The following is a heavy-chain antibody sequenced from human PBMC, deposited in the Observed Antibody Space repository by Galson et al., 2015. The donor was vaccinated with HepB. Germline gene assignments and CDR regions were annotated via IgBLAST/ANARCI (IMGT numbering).Heavy chain of an antibody. J-gene: IGHJ6*02. D-gene: IGHD3-3*01. V-gene: IGHV5-10-1*04. CDR2: IDPSDSYI. Sequence: QSGAEVKKPGESLRISCTGSGYSFTSYWKSWVRQMPGKGLEWMGIIDPSDSYIKYSPSFQGQVIISVDKSISTAYLQWSSLKASDSAIYYCARQVSDYYGMDVWGQGTAVTVSS. CDR3: ARQVSDYYGMDV. CDR1: GYSFTSYW.